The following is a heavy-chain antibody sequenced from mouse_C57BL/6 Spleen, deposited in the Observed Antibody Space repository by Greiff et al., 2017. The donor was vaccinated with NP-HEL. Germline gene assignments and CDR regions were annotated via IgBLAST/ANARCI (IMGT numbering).Heavy chain of an antibody. Sequence: VQLQQSGAELVRPGASVTLSCKASGYTFTDYEMHWVKQTPVHGLEWIGAIDPETGGTAYNQKFKGKAILTADKSSSTAYMELRSLTSEDSAVYYCKWDSNYSEYYFDYWGQGTTLTVSS. CDR1: GYTFTDYE. J-gene: IGHJ2*01. CDR2: IDPETGGT. V-gene: IGHV1-15*01. CDR3: KWDSNYSEYYFDY. D-gene: IGHD2-5*01.